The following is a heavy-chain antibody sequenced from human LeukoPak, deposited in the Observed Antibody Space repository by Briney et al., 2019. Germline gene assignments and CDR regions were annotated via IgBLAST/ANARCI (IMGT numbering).Heavy chain of an antibody. J-gene: IGHJ6*02. D-gene: IGHD2-2*01. CDR3: AREDIGYCSSTSCAPYGMDV. Sequence: SETLSLTCAVYGGSFSGYYWSWIRQPPGKGLEWIGEINHSGSTNYNPSLKSRVTISVDTSKNQFSLKLSSVTAADTAVYYCAREDIGYCSSTSCAPYGMDVWGQGTTVTASS. CDR2: INHSGST. V-gene: IGHV4-34*01. CDR1: GGSFSGYY.